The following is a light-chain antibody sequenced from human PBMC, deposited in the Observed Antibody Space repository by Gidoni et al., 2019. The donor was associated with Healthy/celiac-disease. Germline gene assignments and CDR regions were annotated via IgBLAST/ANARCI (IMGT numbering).Light chain of an antibody. V-gene: IGKV3-15*01. Sequence: EIVMTQSPATRSVSPGERATLSCRASQSVSSNLAWYQQKPGQAPRLLIYGASTRATGIPARFSGSGSGTEFTLTISSLQSEDFAVYYCQQYNNWRITFGQGTRLEIK. CDR2: GAS. CDR1: QSVSSN. CDR3: QQYNNWRIT. J-gene: IGKJ5*01.